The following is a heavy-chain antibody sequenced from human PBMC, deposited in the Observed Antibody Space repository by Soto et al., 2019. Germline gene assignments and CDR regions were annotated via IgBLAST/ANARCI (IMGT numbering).Heavy chain of an antibody. CDR2: INANSGDT. D-gene: IGHD6-19*01. V-gene: IGHV1-2*02. J-gene: IGHJ4*02. Sequence: QVQLVQSGAEVKKPGASVRVSCKASGCTFSGHYMHWIQQAPGQGPEWLGWINANSGDTDRAPKFQDRLTMTRDTSISTAYMELSRLRSDDTAVYYCARGGALDGTSPPFNHWGQGTLVTVSS. CDR3: ARGGALDGTSPPFNH. CDR1: GCTFSGHY.